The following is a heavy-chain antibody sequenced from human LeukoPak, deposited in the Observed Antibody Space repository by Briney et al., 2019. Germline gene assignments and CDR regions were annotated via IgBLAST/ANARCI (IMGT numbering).Heavy chain of an antibody. CDR1: GGSISSGGYY. V-gene: IGHV4-30-2*01. D-gene: IGHD3-22*01. CDR2: IYHSGST. Sequence: SETLSLTCTVSGGSISSGGYYWSWIRQPPGKGLEWIGYIYHSGSTYYNPSLKSRVTISVDRSKNQFSLKLSSVTAADTAVYYCARRNDYYDSSGNYGFDYWGQGTLVTVSS. CDR3: ARRNDYYDSSGNYGFDY. J-gene: IGHJ4*02.